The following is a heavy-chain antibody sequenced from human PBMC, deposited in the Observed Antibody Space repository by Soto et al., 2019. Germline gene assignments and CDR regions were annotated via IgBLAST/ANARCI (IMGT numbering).Heavy chain of an antibody. CDR3: ARGDSSGYRYNWFDP. J-gene: IGHJ5*02. CDR2: IYYSGST. D-gene: IGHD3-22*01. CDR1: GGSISSYY. Sequence: PSETLSLTCTVSGGSISSYYWSWIRQPPGKGLEWIGYIYYSGSTNYNPSIKSRVTISVDTSKNQFSLKLSSVTAADTAVYYCARGDSSGYRYNWFDPWGQGTLVTVS. V-gene: IGHV4-59*08.